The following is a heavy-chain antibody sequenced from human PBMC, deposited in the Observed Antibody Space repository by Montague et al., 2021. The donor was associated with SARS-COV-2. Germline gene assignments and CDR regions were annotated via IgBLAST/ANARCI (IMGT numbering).Heavy chain of an antibody. Sequence: SRRLSCAASGFLFSSYGMHWVRQAPGKGLEWVAHIWYDGSKENYVDPGKGRFTISRDNFKNTLYLQMNSLRAEDTAIYYCARGSVGGYYFDYWGQGTLVTVSS. CDR1: GFLFSSYG. D-gene: IGHD1-26*01. V-gene: IGHV3-33*01. CDR2: IWYDGSKE. CDR3: ARGSVGGYYFDY. J-gene: IGHJ4*02.